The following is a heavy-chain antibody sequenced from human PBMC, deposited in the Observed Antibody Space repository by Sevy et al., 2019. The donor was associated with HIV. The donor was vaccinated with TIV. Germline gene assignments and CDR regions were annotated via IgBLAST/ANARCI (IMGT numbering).Heavy chain of an antibody. Sequence: GGSLRLSCAASGFTFSDYYMSWIRQAPGKGLEWVSYISSSGSTIYYADSVKGRFTISRDNAKNSLYLQMNSLRADDTAVYYCARASDFWSGLNFDYWGQGTLVTVSS. CDR1: GFTFSDYY. CDR3: ARASDFWSGLNFDY. J-gene: IGHJ4*02. D-gene: IGHD3-3*01. CDR2: ISSSGSTI. V-gene: IGHV3-11*01.